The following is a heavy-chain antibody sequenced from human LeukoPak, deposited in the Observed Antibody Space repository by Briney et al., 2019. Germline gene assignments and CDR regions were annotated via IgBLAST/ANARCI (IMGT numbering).Heavy chain of an antibody. Sequence: HAGGSLRLSCAASGFTFSYYGLHWVRQAPGKGLEWVALISTDGSNKNYADSVKGRFTISRDNSKNTLYLQMNSLRAEDTAVYYCVKDSTTTWFGGDSKWGQGTLVTVSS. J-gene: IGHJ4*02. CDR3: VKDSTTTWFGGDSK. V-gene: IGHV3-30*18. CDR1: GFTFSYYG. CDR2: ISTDGSNK. D-gene: IGHD3-10*01.